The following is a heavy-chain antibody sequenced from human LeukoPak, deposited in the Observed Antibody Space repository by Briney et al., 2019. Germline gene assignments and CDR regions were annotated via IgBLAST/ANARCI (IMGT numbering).Heavy chain of an antibody. CDR1: GFTFSSYG. V-gene: IGHV3-30*02. D-gene: IGHD3-16*02. J-gene: IGHJ4*02. Sequence: GGSLRLSCAASGFTFSSYGMHWVRQAPGKGLEWLAFIRYDGSNKYYADSVKGRFTISRDNSKNTLYLQMNSLRAEDTAVYYCAKALVRLGELSLFPFDYWGQGTLVTVSS. CDR3: AKALVRLGELSLFPFDY. CDR2: IRYDGSNK.